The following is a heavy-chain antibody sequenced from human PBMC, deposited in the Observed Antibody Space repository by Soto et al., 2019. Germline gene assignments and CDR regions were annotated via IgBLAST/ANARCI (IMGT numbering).Heavy chain of an antibody. CDR3: ARDLRGSSNWWGFAY. V-gene: IGHV1-18*01. Sequence: QVQLVQSGAELKNPGASVKVSCKASGYTFTSYGISWVRQAPGQGLEWMGWISAYNGNTNYAQKLQGRVTMTTDTYTNTANMELRSLKSDDTAVYYCARDLRGSSNWWGFAYWGQRTLVTVSS. D-gene: IGHD6-13*01. CDR1: GYTFTSYG. J-gene: IGHJ4*02. CDR2: ISAYNGNT.